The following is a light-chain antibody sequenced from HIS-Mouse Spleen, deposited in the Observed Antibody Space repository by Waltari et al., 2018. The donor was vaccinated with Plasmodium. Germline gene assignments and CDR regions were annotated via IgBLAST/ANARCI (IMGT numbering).Light chain of an antibody. CDR2: DAS. CDR1: QDISNY. J-gene: IGKJ3*01. Sequence: DIQMTQSPSSLSASVGDRVTITCQAGQDISNYLNCYQQKPGKATKLLIYDASNLETGVPSRFSGSGSGTYFTFTISSLQPEDIATYYCQQYDNLPPLFTFGPGTKVDIK. V-gene: IGKV1-33*01. CDR3: QQYDNLPPLFT.